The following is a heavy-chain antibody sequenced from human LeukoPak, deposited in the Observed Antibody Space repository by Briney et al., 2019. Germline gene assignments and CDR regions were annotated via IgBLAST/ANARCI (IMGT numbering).Heavy chain of an antibody. D-gene: IGHD3-22*01. Sequence: PGGSLRLSCAASGFIFGNYAMSWVRQAPGKGLEWVSAISGSGGSTYYADSVKGRFTISRDNSKNTLYLQMNSLRAEDTAVYYCAKDGYDSSGYYGYFDYWGQGTLVTVSS. V-gene: IGHV3-23*01. CDR2: ISGSGGST. J-gene: IGHJ4*02. CDR3: AKDGYDSSGYYGYFDY. CDR1: GFIFGNYA.